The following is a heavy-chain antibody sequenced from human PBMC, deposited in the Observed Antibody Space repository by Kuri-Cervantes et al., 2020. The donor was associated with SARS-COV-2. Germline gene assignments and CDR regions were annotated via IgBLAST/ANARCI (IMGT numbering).Heavy chain of an antibody. Sequence: GSLRLSCTVSGGSISSSSYYWGWIRQPPGKGLEWIGSIYYSGSTNYNPSLKSRVTISVDTSKNQFSLKLSSVTAADTAVYYCARGHWSGYSNAAEMGAFDIWGQGTMVTVSS. CDR3: ARGHWSGYSNAAEMGAFDI. J-gene: IGHJ3*02. D-gene: IGHD3-3*01. V-gene: IGHV4-39*07. CDR1: GGSISSSSYY. CDR2: IYYSGST.